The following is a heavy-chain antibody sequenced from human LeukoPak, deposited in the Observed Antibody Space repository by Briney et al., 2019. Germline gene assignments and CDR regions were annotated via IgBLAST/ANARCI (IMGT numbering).Heavy chain of an antibody. J-gene: IGHJ6*02. V-gene: IGHV1-24*01. CDR1: GYTLTELS. CDR2: FDPEDGET. D-gene: IGHD6-6*01. Sequence: ASVKVSCKVSGYTLTELSMHWVRQAPGKGLEWMGGFDPEDGETIYAQKFQGRVTMTEDTSTDTAYMELSSLRSKDTAVYYCATGLRRSSTYGMDVWGQGTTVTVSS. CDR3: ATGLRRSSTYGMDV.